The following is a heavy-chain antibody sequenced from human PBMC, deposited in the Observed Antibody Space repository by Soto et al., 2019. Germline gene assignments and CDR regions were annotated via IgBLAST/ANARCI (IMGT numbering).Heavy chain of an antibody. J-gene: IGHJ5*02. CDR3: ARASGSSWYNWFDP. D-gene: IGHD6-13*01. V-gene: IGHV1-69*01. CDR1: GGTFSSYA. CDR2: IITMFGTT. Sequence: QVQLVQSGAEVTKPGSSVKVSCKASGGTFSSYAISWVRRSPGQGLEYMGGIITMFGTTNYAQKFRGRVTITADESTSTAYMELSSLRSDDTAVYYCARASGSSWYNWFDPWGQGTLVTVSS.